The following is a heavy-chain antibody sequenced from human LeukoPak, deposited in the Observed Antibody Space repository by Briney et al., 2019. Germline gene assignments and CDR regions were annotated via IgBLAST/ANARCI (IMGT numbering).Heavy chain of an antibody. CDR1: GGSISSYF. CDR2: IYTNGNT. D-gene: IGHD6-13*01. CDR3: ARDKDPLPTIAAAEPT. Sequence: SETLSLTCTVSGGSISSYFWAWIRQPAGKGLEWIGRIYTNGNTDYNPSLKSRVTVSVDTSKNQFSLKLSSVTAADTAVYYCARDKDPLPTIAAAEPTWGQGTLVTVSS. V-gene: IGHV4-4*07. J-gene: IGHJ5*02.